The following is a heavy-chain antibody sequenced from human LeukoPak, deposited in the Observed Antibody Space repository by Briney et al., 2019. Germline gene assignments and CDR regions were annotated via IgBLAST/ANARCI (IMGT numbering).Heavy chain of an antibody. Sequence: GRSLRLSCAASGFTFDDYAMHWVRQAPGKGLEWASGISWNSGSLGYADSVKGRFTISRDNAKNSLYRQMHSLRGEDMALYYCAKDSSPGYCSGSTCYYGYYFDYWGQGTLVTVSS. J-gene: IGHJ4*02. D-gene: IGHD2-15*01. CDR3: AKDSSPGYCSGSTCYYGYYFDY. CDR1: GFTFDDYA. CDR2: ISWNSGSL. V-gene: IGHV3-9*03.